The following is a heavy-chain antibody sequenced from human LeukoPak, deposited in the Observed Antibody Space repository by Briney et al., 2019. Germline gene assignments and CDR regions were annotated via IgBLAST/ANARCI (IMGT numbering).Heavy chain of an antibody. CDR3: AAAGWDHYDSSGFSFDY. J-gene: IGHJ4*02. D-gene: IGHD3-22*01. CDR2: IIPIFGTA. CDR1: GGTFSSYV. V-gene: IGHV1-69*06. Sequence: GASVKVSCKASGGTFSSYVINWVRQAPGQGLEWMGGIIPIFGTANYAQKFQGRVTITADKSTSTAYMELSSLRSEDTAVYYCAAAGWDHYDSSGFSFDYWGQGTLVTVSS.